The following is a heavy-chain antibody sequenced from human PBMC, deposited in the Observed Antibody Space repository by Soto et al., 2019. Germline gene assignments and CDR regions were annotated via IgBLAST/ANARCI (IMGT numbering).Heavy chain of an antibody. Sequence: GGSLRLSCAASGFTFSSYGMHWVRQAPGKGLEWVAVISYDGSNKYYADSVKGRFTISRDNSKNTLYLQMNSLRAEDTAVYYCAKDFGPIRXLDYXGQGTLVTVSS. J-gene: IGHJ4*02. V-gene: IGHV3-30*18. D-gene: IGHD3-3*01. CDR2: ISYDGSNK. CDR1: GFTFSSYG. CDR3: AKDFGPIRXLDY.